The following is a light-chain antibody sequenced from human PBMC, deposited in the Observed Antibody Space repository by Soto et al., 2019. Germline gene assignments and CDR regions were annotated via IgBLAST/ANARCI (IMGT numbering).Light chain of an antibody. V-gene: IGKV3-15*01. CDR3: QQYNNWPPGT. Sequence: EIVMTQSPATLSVSPGERATLSCRASQSVSSNLAWYQQKPGQAPRLLIYGASTRATGIPAWFSGSGSGTVFTLTISSLQSEDFAVYYCQQYNNWPPGTFGQGTKVEIK. CDR1: QSVSSN. CDR2: GAS. J-gene: IGKJ1*01.